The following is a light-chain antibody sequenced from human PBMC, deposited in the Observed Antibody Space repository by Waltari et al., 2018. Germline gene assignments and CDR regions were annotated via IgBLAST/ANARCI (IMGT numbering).Light chain of an antibody. CDR1: QTVLHSSNNKNY. V-gene: IGKV4-1*01. CDR2: WAS. Sequence: DIVMTQSPDSLAVSLGERATINCKSTQTVLHSSNNKNYLAWYQQKPGQPPKLLIYWASTRESGVPDRFSGSGSGTDFTLTNSSLQAEDVAVYYCQQYYNTPLTFGGGTKVEIK. J-gene: IGKJ4*01. CDR3: QQYYNTPLT.